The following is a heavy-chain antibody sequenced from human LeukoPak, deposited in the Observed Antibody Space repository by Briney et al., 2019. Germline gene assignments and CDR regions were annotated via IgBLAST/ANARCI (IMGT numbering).Heavy chain of an antibody. Sequence: GGSLRLSCAASGFTFNRNAISWVRQAPGKGVEWVSTIGGSGDKTFYADSVKGRFTISRDNSKNMVHLQMNSLTGEDTALYYCVRRGDASSGWGDHDFWGQGALVTVSS. D-gene: IGHD6-19*01. CDR2: IGGSGDKT. V-gene: IGHV3-23*01. J-gene: IGHJ4*02. CDR1: GFTFNRNA. CDR3: VRRGDASSGWGDHDF.